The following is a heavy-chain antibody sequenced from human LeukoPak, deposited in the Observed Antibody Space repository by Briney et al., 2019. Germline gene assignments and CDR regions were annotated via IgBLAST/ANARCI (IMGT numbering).Heavy chain of an antibody. J-gene: IGHJ4*02. V-gene: IGHV3-53*01. CDR1: GFTVSSNY. Sequence: GGSLRLSCAASGFTVSSNYMSWVRQAPGKELERVSVIYSGGSTYYADSVKGRFTISGDNSKNTLYLQMNSLRAEDTAVYYCAREVWELRGVFDYWGQGTLVTVSS. D-gene: IGHD1-26*01. CDR2: IYSGGST. CDR3: AREVWELRGVFDY.